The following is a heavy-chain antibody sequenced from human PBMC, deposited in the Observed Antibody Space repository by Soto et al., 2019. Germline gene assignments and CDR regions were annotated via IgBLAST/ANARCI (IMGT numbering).Heavy chain of an antibody. CDR3: ATDNVAFDI. J-gene: IGHJ3*02. Sequence: ASVKVSCKASGYIFTGYYIQWVRQAPGQGLEWMGWINTKTGGTKYAQKFQGRVTMTRDTSINTAYMEVSRLRSDDTAVYYCATDNVAFDIWAQGTMVTVS. V-gene: IGHV1-2*02. CDR1: GYIFTGYY. CDR2: INTKTGGT. D-gene: IGHD2-8*01.